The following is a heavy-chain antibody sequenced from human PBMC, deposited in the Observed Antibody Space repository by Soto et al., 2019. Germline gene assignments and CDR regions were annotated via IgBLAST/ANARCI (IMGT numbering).Heavy chain of an antibody. CDR3: ARDMDDGDYGHDAFDI. Sequence: QVQLVQSGAEVKKPGSSVKVSCKASGGTFSSYTISWVRQAPGQGLEWMGRIIPILGIANYAQKFQCRVTITADKSTSTAYMELSSLRSEDTAVYYCARDMDDGDYGHDAFDIWGQGTMVTVSS. CDR2: IIPILGIA. D-gene: IGHD4-17*01. CDR1: GGTFSSYT. V-gene: IGHV1-69*08. J-gene: IGHJ3*02.